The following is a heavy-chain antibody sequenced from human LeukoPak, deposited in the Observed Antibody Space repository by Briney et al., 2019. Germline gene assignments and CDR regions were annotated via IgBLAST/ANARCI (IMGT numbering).Heavy chain of an antibody. V-gene: IGHV3-13*01. CDR1: GFTFSDYD. D-gene: IGHD1-1*01. CDR3: ARVAKERVGGVYYFDY. Sequence: GGSLRLSCAASGFTFSDYDMHWVCQATGKGLEWVSAIGTAGDTYYTGSVKGRSTISRENAKNSLYLQMNSLRAGDTAVYYCARVAKERVGGVYYFDYWGQGTLVTVSS. CDR2: IGTAGDT. J-gene: IGHJ4*02.